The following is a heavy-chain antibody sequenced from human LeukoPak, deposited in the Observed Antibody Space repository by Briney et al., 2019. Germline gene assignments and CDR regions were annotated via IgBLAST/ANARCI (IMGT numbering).Heavy chain of an antibody. D-gene: IGHD1-26*01. CDR2: IYYSGST. CDR3: ARLVGATAVGYFDY. CDR1: GGSISGSSYY. J-gene: IGHJ4*02. V-gene: IGHV4-39*01. Sequence: SETLSLTCTVSGGSISGSSYYWGWIRQPPGKGLEWIGSIYYSGSTYYNPSLKSRVTISVDTSKNQFSLKLSSVTAADTAVYYCARLVGATAVGYFDYWGQGTLVTVSS.